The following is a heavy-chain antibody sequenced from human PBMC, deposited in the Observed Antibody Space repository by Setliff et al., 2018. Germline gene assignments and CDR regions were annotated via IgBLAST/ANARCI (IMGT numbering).Heavy chain of an antibody. CDR3: ARSPITIFGVVLHPLDY. CDR2: INHSGSN. CDR1: GGSFSGYY. J-gene: IGHJ4*02. V-gene: IGHV4-34*01. Sequence: SETLSLTCAVYGGSFSGYYWSWIRQPPGKGLEWIGEINHSGSNNYNPSLKSRVTISVDTSKNQFSLKLSSVTAADTAVYYCARSPITIFGVVLHPLDYWGQGTLVTVPQ. D-gene: IGHD3-3*01.